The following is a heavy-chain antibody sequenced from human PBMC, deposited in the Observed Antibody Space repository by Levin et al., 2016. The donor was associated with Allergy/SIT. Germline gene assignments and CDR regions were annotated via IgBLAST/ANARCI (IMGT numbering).Heavy chain of an antibody. CDR3: ARDMAVVSNGYYYGMDV. CDR2: IIPIFGTA. D-gene: IGHD4-23*01. Sequence: WVRQAPGQGLEWMGGIIPIFGTANYAQKFQGRVTITADESTSTAYMELSSLRSEDTAVYYCARDMAVVSNGYYYGMDVWGQGTTVTVSS. V-gene: IGHV1-69*01. J-gene: IGHJ6*02.